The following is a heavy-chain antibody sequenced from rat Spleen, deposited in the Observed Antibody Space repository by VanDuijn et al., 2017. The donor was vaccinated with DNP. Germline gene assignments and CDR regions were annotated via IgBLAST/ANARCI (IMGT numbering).Heavy chain of an antibody. V-gene: IGHV5-31*01. CDR1: GFTFNNYL. Sequence: EVQLVESGGDLVQPGRSLKLSCVASGFTFNNYLMTWIRQVPGKGLEWVASITSSGGSTYYPDSVKGRFTISRDNAKNTLYLQMDSLRSEDTATYYCATGVHGGYEDWFAYWGQGTLVTVSS. D-gene: IGHD1-11*01. CDR3: ATGVHGGYEDWFAY. J-gene: IGHJ3*01. CDR2: ITSSGGST.